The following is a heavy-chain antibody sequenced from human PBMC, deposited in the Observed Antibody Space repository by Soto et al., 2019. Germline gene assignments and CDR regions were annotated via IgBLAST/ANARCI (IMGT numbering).Heavy chain of an antibody. CDR3: ARDLAVGDL. CDR1: GYTFINYY. D-gene: IGHD6-19*01. CDR2: INPMGGST. Sequence: ASVKVSCKASGYTFINYYIHWVRQAPGQGLEWMAIINPMGGSTNYAQEFQGRVTLTSDTSTSTVYMELSSLRFEDTALFHCARDLAVGDLWGKGTLVTVSS. J-gene: IGHJ5*02. V-gene: IGHV1-46*01.